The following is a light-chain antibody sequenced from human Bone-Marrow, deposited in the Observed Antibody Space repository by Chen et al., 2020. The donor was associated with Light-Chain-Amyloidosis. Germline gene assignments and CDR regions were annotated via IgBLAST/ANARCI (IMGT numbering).Light chain of an antibody. Sequence: SYVLTQPSSVSVAPGQTATIACGGNNIGSTSVHWYQQTPGQAPLLVVYEDSDRPSGIPERLSGSNSGNTATLNISRVEARDEADYYCQVWDRSSDRPVFGGGTKLTVL. CDR1: NIGSTS. CDR3: QVWDRSSDRPV. CDR2: EDS. J-gene: IGLJ3*02. V-gene: IGLV3-21*02.